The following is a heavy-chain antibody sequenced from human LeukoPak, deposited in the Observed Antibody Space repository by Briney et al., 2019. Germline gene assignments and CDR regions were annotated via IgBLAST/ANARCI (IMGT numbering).Heavy chain of an antibody. CDR3: ASRPDQHLLYYFDY. CDR2: TNPNSGGT. D-gene: IGHD2-15*01. CDR1: GYTFTGYY. V-gene: IGHV1-2*02. Sequence: GASVKVSCKASGYTFTGYYMHWVRQAPGQGLEWMGWTNPNSGGTKYAQKFQGRVTMTSDASISTAYMELSSLRSDDTAVYYCASRPDQHLLYYFDYWGRGALVTVSS. J-gene: IGHJ4*02.